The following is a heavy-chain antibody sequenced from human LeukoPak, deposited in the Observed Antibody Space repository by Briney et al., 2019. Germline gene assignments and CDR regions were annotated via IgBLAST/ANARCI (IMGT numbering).Heavy chain of an antibody. Sequence: SETLSLTCAVSGYSISSGYYWGWIRQPPGKGLEWIGSIYHSGSTYYNPSLKSRVTISVDTSENQFSLKLSSVTAADTAVYYCARHDYSNYSPKYWGQGTLVTVSS. CDR2: IYHSGST. V-gene: IGHV4-38-2*01. D-gene: IGHD4-11*01. J-gene: IGHJ4*02. CDR3: ARHDYSNYSPKY. CDR1: GYSISSGYY.